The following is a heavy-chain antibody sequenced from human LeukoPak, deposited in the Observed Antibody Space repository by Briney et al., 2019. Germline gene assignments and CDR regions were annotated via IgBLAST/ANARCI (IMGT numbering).Heavy chain of an antibody. D-gene: IGHD6-19*01. V-gene: IGHV1-69*04. CDR1: GGTFSSYA. Sequence: SVKVSFKASGGTFSSYAISWVRQAPGQGLEWMGRIIPILGIANYAQKFQGRVTITADKSTSTAYMELSSLRSEDTAVYYCARVRYSSGWYTPEFDYWGQGTLVTVSS. CDR3: ARVRYSSGWYTPEFDY. CDR2: IIPILGIA. J-gene: IGHJ4*02.